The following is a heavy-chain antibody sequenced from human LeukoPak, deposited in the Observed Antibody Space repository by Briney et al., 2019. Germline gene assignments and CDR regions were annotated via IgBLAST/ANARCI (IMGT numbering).Heavy chain of an antibody. CDR1: GFTFSSYS. V-gene: IGHV3-21*01. D-gene: IGHD6-13*01. J-gene: IGHJ4*02. Sequence: GGSLRLSCAASGFTFSSYSMNWVRQAPGKWLEWVSSISSSSSYIYYADSVKGRFTISRDNAKNSLYLQMISLRSEDTAVYYCASTSLEAAGTAHWGQGTLVTVSS. CDR3: ASTSLEAAGTAH. CDR2: ISSSSSYI.